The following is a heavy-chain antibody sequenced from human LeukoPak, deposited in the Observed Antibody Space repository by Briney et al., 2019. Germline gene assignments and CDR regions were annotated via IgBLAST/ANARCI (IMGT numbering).Heavy chain of an antibody. V-gene: IGHV4-39*01. D-gene: IGHD2-15*01. J-gene: IGHJ3*02. CDR2: IYYSGST. CDR1: GGSISSSSYY. Sequence: SETLSLTCTVSGGSISSSSYYWGWIRQPPGKGLEWIGSIYYSGSTYHNPSLKSRVTISVDTSKNQFSLRLSSVTAADTAVYYCARPYLDCSGGSCYSGAFDIWGQGTMVTVSS. CDR3: ARPYLDCSGGSCYSGAFDI.